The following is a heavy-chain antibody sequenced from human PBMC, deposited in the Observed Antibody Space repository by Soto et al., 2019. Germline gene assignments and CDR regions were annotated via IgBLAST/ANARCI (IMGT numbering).Heavy chain of an antibody. Sequence: SESLSLTCAVSGVTISSGGFYWSRIGQHRGRGMKWSGYIYHSGSTDYPPPLKRRVTISVATSKNQFPLKLSSVTAADTAVYYCARAPQDSRGYCYDYWGQGTLVTVPS. D-gene: IGHD3-22*01. CDR1: GVTISSGGFY. CDR2: IYHSGST. J-gene: IGHJ4*02. V-gene: IGHV4-31*11. CDR3: ARAPQDSRGYCYDY.